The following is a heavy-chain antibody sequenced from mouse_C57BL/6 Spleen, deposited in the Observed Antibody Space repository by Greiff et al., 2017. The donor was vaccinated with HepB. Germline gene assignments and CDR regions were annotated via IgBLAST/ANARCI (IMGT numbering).Heavy chain of an antibody. Sequence: QVQLQQPGAELVKPGASVKLSCKASGYTFTSYWMQWVKQRPGQGLEWIGEIDPSDSYTNYNQKFKGKSTLPVDTSSSTAYMQLSRLTSEGSAVYYCARYELLCFDYGGQGTTLTVSS. D-gene: IGHD2-12*01. CDR3: ARYELLCFDY. CDR1: GYTFTSYW. CDR2: IDPSDSYT. V-gene: IGHV1-50*01. J-gene: IGHJ2*01.